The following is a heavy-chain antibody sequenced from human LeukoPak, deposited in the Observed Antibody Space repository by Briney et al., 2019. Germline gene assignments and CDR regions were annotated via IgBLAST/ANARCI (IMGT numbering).Heavy chain of an antibody. Sequence: GGSLRLSCAASGFTFRSYDMSWVRQAPGKGLEWVSDITGTGGNTYYADSVKGRFTISRDNSKNTLYLQMNSLRDEDTAVYYCAKVKDTSGSRFADWGQGCLVTVSS. D-gene: IGHD3-22*01. J-gene: IGHJ4*02. V-gene: IGHV3-23*01. CDR1: GFTFRSYD. CDR3: AKVKDTSGSRFAD. CDR2: ITGTGGNT.